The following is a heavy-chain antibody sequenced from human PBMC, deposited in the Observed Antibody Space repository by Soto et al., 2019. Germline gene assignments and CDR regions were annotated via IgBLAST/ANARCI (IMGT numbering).Heavy chain of an antibody. Sequence: GGSLRLSCAGSGSTFSTYAMSWVRQAPGKGLEWVSTISDNGGSTYYADSVKGRFTISRDNSKNTLYLQMKSLTVEDTAVYYCARDAYSNYWYVDYWGQGTLVTVSS. D-gene: IGHD6-13*01. CDR1: GSTFSTYA. J-gene: IGHJ4*02. CDR2: ISDNGGST. CDR3: ARDAYSNYWYVDY. V-gene: IGHV3-23*01.